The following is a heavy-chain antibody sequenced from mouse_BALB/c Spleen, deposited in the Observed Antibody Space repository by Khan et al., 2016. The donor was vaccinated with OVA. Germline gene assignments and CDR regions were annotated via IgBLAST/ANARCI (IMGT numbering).Heavy chain of an antibody. V-gene: IGHV9-3-1*01. Sequence: QIQLVQSGPELKKPGETVKISCKASGYSFTNYVMNWVKQAPGKGLKWMGWINKYIGEPTYSDEFKGRFAFSLETSASTAYLQINNLKNEDTATYFCARGNRDFDYWGQGTTLTVSS. J-gene: IGHJ2*01. CDR1: GYSFTNYV. CDR2: INKYIGEP. CDR3: ARGNRDFDY. D-gene: IGHD2-1*01.